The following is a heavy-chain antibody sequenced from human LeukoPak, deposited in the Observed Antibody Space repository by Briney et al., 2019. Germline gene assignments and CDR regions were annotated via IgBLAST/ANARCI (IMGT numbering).Heavy chain of an antibody. J-gene: IGHJ6*04. CDR1: GGSISSYY. D-gene: IGHD5-18*01. V-gene: IGHV4-59*01. CDR2: IYYSGST. Sequence: SETLSLTCTVSGGSISSYYWSWIRQPPGKGLEWIGYIYYSGSTNYNPSLKSRVTISVDTSKNQFSLKLSSVTAADTAVYYCARDPGYSYGAYYYYYGMDVWGKGTTVTVPS. CDR3: ARDPGYSYGAYYYYYGMDV.